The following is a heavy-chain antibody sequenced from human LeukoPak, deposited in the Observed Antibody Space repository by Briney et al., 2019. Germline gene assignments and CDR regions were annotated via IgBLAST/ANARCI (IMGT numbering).Heavy chain of an antibody. CDR1: GGSITSSNHY. Sequence: SEILSLTCTVSGGSITSSNHYWGWIRQPPGKGLEWIGSIYYTGRTYDNPSLKSRVTTSVDTSKNQFSLRLTSVTAADTAVYYCARLYYDSSGYYYFDYWGQGTLVTVSS. D-gene: IGHD3-22*01. V-gene: IGHV4-39*01. CDR3: ARLYYDSSGYYYFDY. CDR2: IYYTGRT. J-gene: IGHJ4*02.